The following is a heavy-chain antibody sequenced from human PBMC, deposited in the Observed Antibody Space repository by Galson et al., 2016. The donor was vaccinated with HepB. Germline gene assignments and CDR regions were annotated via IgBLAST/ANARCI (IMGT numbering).Heavy chain of an antibody. CDR3: AKDRYSGNYLLEY. CDR2: IWYDGSDK. CDR1: GFGFRSYG. Sequence: SLRLSCAASGFGFRSYGMHWVRQAPGKGLEWVSVIWYDGSDKYYADSVKGRFTISRDNSKNMLYLQMNSLRAEDTAMYYCAKDRYSGNYLLEYWGQGTLVTVSS. V-gene: IGHV3-33*06. D-gene: IGHD1-26*01. J-gene: IGHJ4*02.